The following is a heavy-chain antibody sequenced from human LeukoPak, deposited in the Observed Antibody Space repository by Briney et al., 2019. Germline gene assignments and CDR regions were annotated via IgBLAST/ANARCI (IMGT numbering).Heavy chain of an antibody. CDR2: ISGSGGST. CDR1: GFTFSSYA. V-gene: IGHV3-23*01. D-gene: IGHD2-2*01. CDR3: AKANPRIVVVPAAMSNWFDP. Sequence: GGSLRLSCAASGFTFSSYAMSWVRQAPGKGLEWVSAISGSGGSTYYADSVKGRFTISRDNSKNTLYLQMNSLRAEDTAVYYCAKANPRIVVVPAAMSNWFDPWGQGTLVTVSS. J-gene: IGHJ5*02.